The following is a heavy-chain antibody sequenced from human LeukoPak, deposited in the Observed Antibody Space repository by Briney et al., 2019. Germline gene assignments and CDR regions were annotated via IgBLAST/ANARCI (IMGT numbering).Heavy chain of an antibody. V-gene: IGHV3-23*01. D-gene: IGHD4-17*01. J-gene: IGHJ4*02. CDR1: GFTFSSYA. CDR2: ISGSGGST. CDR3: AKDFPTDYGDYVMPDY. Sequence: GGSLRLSCAASGFTFSSYAMSWVRQAPGKGLEWVSAISGSGGSTYYADSVKGRFTISRDNSKNTLYLQMNSLRAEDPAVYYCAKDFPTDYGDYVMPDYWGQGTLVTVSS.